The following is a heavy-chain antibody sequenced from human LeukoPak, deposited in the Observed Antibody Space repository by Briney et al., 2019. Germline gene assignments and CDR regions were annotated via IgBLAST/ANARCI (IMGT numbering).Heavy chain of an antibody. Sequence: SETLSLTCTVSGGSISGSSYYWGWIRQPPGKGREWIGSIYYSGSTDYNPSLKSRVTISVDTSKNQFSLKLSSVTAADTAVYYCARAGREYDFWSGPTSIDYWGQGTLVTVSS. CDR1: GGSISGSSYY. D-gene: IGHD3-3*01. CDR3: ARAGREYDFWSGPTSIDY. CDR2: IYYSGST. J-gene: IGHJ4*02. V-gene: IGHV4-39*01.